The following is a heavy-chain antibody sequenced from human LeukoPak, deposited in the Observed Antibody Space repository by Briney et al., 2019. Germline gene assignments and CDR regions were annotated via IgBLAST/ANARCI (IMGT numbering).Heavy chain of an antibody. D-gene: IGHD2-15*01. J-gene: IGHJ4*02. V-gene: IGHV1-2*02. Sequence: GASVKVSCKASGYTFTGYYMHWVRQAPGQGLXWMGWINPNSGGTNYAQKFQGRVTMTRDTSISTAYMELSRLRSDDTAVYYCARGAGYCSGGSCYVRGETNNDYWGQGTLVTVSS. CDR1: GYTFTGYY. CDR2: INPNSGGT. CDR3: ARGAGYCSGGSCYVRGETNNDY.